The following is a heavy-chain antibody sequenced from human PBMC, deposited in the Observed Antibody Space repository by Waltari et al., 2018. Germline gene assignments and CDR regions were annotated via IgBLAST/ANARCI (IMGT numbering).Heavy chain of an antibody. D-gene: IGHD2-21*02. CDR3: ARDECTGGDCYSHFHY. V-gene: IGHV3-23*01. Sequence: EVHLLESGGGLIRPGGSLRLSCAASGFTFSNYAMSWVRQAPGTFLYLVSGIINNGDSSFSADSVKGRFTISRDNSKNTLYLQMENLRGEDTAVYYCARDECTGGDCYSHFHYWGQGTLVTVSS. J-gene: IGHJ4*02. CDR2: IINNGDSS. CDR1: GFTFSNYA.